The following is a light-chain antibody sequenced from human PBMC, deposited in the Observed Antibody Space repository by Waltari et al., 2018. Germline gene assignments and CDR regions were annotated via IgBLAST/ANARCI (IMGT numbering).Light chain of an antibody. Sequence: ELVLTQSPATLSLSPGKRATLSCRASQGVSSRYLAWYQQKPGQAPRLLIYGASSRATGIPDRFSGSGSATDFTLTISRLEPEDFAVYCCQQYGSSPWTFGQGTKVEIK. CDR3: QQYGSSPWT. CDR1: QGVSSRY. V-gene: IGKV3-20*01. J-gene: IGKJ1*01. CDR2: GAS.